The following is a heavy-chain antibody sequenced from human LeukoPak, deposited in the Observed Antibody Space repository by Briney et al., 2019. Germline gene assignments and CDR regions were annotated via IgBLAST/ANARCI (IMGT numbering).Heavy chain of an antibody. J-gene: IGHJ4*02. Sequence: GGSXSSYYWSWIRQPAGKGLEWIGRIYSSGSINYNPSLKSRVTMSIDTSKNQLSLKLSSVTAADTAVYYWXXXXXXXXSXXXXFDYWGXGXLVTVSS. CDR1: GGSXSSYY. CDR3: XXXXXXXXSXXXXFDY. CDR2: IYSSGSI. V-gene: IGHV4-4*07.